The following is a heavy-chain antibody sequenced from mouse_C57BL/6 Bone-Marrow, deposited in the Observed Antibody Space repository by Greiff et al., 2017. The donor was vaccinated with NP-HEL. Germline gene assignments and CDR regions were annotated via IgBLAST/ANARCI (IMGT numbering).Heavy chain of an antibody. CDR1: GFTFSSYG. V-gene: IGHV5-6*01. J-gene: IGHJ2*01. CDR3: ARQKVYYGNLYYFDY. CDR2: ISSGGSYT. Sequence: EVKLVESGGDLVKPGGSLKLSCAASGFTFSSYGMSWVRQTPDKRLEWVATISSGGSYTYYPDSVKGRFAISRDNAKNTLYLQMSSLKSEDTAMYYCARQKVYYGNLYYFDYWGQGTTLTVSS. D-gene: IGHD2-1*01.